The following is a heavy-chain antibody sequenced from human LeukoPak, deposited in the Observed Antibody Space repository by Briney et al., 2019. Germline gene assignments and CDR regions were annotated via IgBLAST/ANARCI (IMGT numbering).Heavy chain of an antibody. D-gene: IGHD6-6*01. CDR1: GGSICSYY. CDR2: IYASGST. J-gene: IGHJ4*02. V-gene: IGHV4-4*07. Sequence: SETLSLTXTVSGGSICSYYWSWIRQPAGKGLEWIGRIYASGSTYYNPSLKSLVTMSVDTSKNQFSLRLTTVTAADTAVYYCARDSNLEYSSSRGLGRWGQGTLVTVSS. CDR3: ARDSNLEYSSSRGLGR.